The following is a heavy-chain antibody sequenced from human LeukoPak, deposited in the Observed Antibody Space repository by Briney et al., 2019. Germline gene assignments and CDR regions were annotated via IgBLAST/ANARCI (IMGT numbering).Heavy chain of an antibody. CDR1: GGSISSSSYY. V-gene: IGHV4-39*07. J-gene: IGHJ4*02. CDR2: IYYSGST. Sequence: SETLSLTCTVSGGSISSSSYYWGWIRQPPGKGLEWIGSIYYSGSTYYNPSLKSRVTISVDTSKNQFSLKLSSVTAADAAVYYCALWNSGYYSYYFDYWGQGTLVTVSS. D-gene: IGHD3-22*01. CDR3: ALWNSGYYSYYFDY.